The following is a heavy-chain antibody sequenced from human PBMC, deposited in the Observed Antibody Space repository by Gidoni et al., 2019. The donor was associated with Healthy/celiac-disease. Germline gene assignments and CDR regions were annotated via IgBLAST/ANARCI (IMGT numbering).Heavy chain of an antibody. CDR1: GFTVSSNY. J-gene: IGHJ4*02. D-gene: IGHD2-15*01. CDR2: IYSCGST. Sequence: EVQPVESGGGLIQPGGSLRLYCAASGFTVSSNYMSWVRQAPGKGLEGVSVIYSCGSTYYADSVKCRFTISRDNSKNTLYLQMNSLRAEDTAVYYCARDEEPYCSGGSCYVYWGQGTLVTVSS. V-gene: IGHV3-53*01. CDR3: ARDEEPYCSGGSCYVY.